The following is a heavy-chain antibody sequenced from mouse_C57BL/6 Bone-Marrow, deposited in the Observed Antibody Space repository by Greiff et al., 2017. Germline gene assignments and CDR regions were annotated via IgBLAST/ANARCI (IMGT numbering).Heavy chain of an antibody. Sequence: VKVVESGPELVKPGASVKISCKASGYAFSSSWMNWVKQRPGKGLEWIGRIYPGDGDTNYNGKFKGKATLTADKSSSTAYMQLSSLTSEDSAVYFCARKVGSSLYYFDYWGQGTTLTVSS. CDR1: GYAFSSSW. CDR2: IYPGDGDT. J-gene: IGHJ2*01. CDR3: ARKVGSSLYYFDY. V-gene: IGHV1-82*01. D-gene: IGHD1-1*01.